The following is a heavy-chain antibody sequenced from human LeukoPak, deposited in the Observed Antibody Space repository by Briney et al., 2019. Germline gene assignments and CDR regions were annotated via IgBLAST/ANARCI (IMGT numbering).Heavy chain of an antibody. CDR2: ISGSGDST. J-gene: IGHJ4*02. V-gene: IGHV3-23*01. D-gene: IGHD3-10*01. Sequence: GGSLRLSCAASGFTFSSYAMSWVRQAPGRGLEWVSGISGSGDSTDYADSVKGRFTISRDNSKNTVHLRMNSLRAEDTAVYYCAKDKNYYGRRPFDYWGQGTLVTVSS. CDR1: GFTFSSYA. CDR3: AKDKNYYGRRPFDY.